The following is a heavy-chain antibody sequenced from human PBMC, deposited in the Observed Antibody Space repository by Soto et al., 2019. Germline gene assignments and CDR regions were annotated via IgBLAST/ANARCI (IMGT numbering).Heavy chain of an antibody. D-gene: IGHD5-12*01. CDR2: ISYDGSNK. J-gene: IGHJ4*02. CDR3: ARVGVCWLLHYSFDY. CDR1: GFTFSSYA. Sequence: QVQLVESGGGVVQPGRSLRLSCAASGFTFSSYAMHWVRQAPGKGLEWVAVISYDGSNKYYADSVKGRFTISRDNSKNMLYLQRNSLRDEDTAVYYCARVGVCWLLHYSFDYWGQGTRVTVAS. V-gene: IGHV3-30-3*01.